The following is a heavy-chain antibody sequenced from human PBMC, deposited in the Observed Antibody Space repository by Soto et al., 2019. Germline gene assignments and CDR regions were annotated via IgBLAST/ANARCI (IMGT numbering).Heavy chain of an antibody. CDR3: ARQDGYYYYMDV. Sequence: QVQLQESGPGLVKPSETLSLTCKPPGGSISSYYWSWIRQPPGGALEWIGYVFYTGSTNYNPSLKSRVLISVDTSKNQFSLELRSVTGADTAVYYCARQDGYYYYMDVWGKGTTVTVSS. J-gene: IGHJ6*03. CDR2: VFYTGST. CDR1: GGSISSYY. V-gene: IGHV4-59*08.